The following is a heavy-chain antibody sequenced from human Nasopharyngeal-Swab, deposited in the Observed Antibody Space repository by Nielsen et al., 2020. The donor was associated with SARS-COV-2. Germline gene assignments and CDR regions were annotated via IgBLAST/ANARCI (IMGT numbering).Heavy chain of an antibody. J-gene: IGHJ6*02. CDR3: AKDLQKWLVLGGYYYYNMDV. CDR2: ISGSGGST. Sequence: GESLKISCAASGFTFSSYAMSWVRQAPGKGLEWVSSISGSGGSTYYAHSVKGRFTISRDNSKNTLYLQMNSLRAEDTAEYYCAKDLQKWLVLGGYYYYNMDVWGQGTTVTVSS. CDR1: GFTFSSYA. V-gene: IGHV3-23*01. D-gene: IGHD6-19*01.